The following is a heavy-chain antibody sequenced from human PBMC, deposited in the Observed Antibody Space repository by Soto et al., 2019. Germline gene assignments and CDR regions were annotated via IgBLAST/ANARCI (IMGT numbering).Heavy chain of an antibody. D-gene: IGHD4-17*01. J-gene: IGHJ6*03. V-gene: IGHV4-34*01. Sequence: QVQLQQWGAGLLKPSETLSLTCAVYGGSFSGYYWSWIRQPPGKGLEWIGEINHSGSTNYNPSLKRRVTISVDTSKNQFSLKLSSVTAADTAVYYCARGRMTTVTRWGGYYYYYMDVWGKGTTVTVSS. CDR1: GGSFSGYY. CDR2: INHSGST. CDR3: ARGRMTTVTRWGGYYYYYMDV.